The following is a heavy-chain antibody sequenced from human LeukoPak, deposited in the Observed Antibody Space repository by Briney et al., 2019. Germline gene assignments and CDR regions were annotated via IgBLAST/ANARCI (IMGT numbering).Heavy chain of an antibody. CDR3: ARRYCSGGSCYPFDY. J-gene: IGHJ4*02. V-gene: IGHV4-39*01. Sequence: ASETLSLTCTVSGGSISSSSYYWGWIRQPPGKGLEWIGSIYYSGSTYYNPSLKSRVTISVDTSKNQFSLKLSSVTAADTAVYYCARRYCSGGSCYPFDYWGQGTLVTVSS. CDR1: GGSISSSSYY. D-gene: IGHD2-15*01. CDR2: IYYSGST.